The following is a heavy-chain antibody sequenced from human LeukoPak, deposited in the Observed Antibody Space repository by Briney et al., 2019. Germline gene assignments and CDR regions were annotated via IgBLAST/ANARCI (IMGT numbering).Heavy chain of an antibody. CDR2: ISGDGGST. D-gene: IGHD6-13*01. CDR3: ATHGSSWYKWAFVY. V-gene: IGHV3-43*02. Sequence: GGSLRLSCSASGFTFDDYAMHWVRQAPGKGLEWVSLISGDGGSTYYADSVKGRFTISRDNSKNSLYLQMNSLRTEDTALYYCATHGSSWYKWAFVYWGQGTLVTVSS. CDR1: GFTFDDYA. J-gene: IGHJ4*02.